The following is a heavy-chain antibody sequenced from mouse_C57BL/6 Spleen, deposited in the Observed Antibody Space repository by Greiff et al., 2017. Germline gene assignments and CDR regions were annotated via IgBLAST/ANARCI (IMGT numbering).Heavy chain of an antibody. J-gene: IGHJ1*03. CDR2: IDPSDSYT. D-gene: IGHD1-1*01. CDR1: GYTFTSYW. V-gene: IGHV1-69*01. CDR3: TITTVGGYFDV. Sequence: VQLQQPGAELVMPGASVKLSCKASGYTFTSYWMPWVKQRPGQGLEWIGEIDPSDSYTNYNQKFKGKSTLTVDKSSSTAYMQLSSLTSEDSAVYYCTITTVGGYFDVWGTGTTVTVSS.